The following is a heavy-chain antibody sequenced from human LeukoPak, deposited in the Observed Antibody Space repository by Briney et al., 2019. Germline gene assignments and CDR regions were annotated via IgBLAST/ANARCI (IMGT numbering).Heavy chain of an antibody. V-gene: IGHV1-2*02. Sequence: GASVKVSCKASGYTFTGYYMHWVRQAPGQGLEWMGWINPNSGGTNYAQKFQGRVTMTRDTSISTAYMELSRLRSDDTAVYYCARAALVIVGATGALWYWGQGTLVTVSS. D-gene: IGHD1-26*01. CDR1: GYTFTGYY. CDR3: ARAALVIVGATGALWY. CDR2: INPNSGGT. J-gene: IGHJ4*02.